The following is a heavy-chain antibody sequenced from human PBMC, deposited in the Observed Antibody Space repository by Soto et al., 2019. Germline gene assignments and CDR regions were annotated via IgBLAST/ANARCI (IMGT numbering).Heavy chain of an antibody. J-gene: IGHJ6*02. V-gene: IGHV1-18*01. CDR3: AKNGQPPYYYYGLDV. CDR2: ISGYNGDT. CDR1: GYTFTRYG. Sequence: ASVKVSCKASGYTFTRYGISWVRQAPGQGLEWMGWISGYNGDTNYAQKFQGRVSMTIDTSTTTAYMELRSLASDDTAVYYCAKNGQPPYYYYGLDVWGQGTKVTVSS. D-gene: IGHD2-8*01.